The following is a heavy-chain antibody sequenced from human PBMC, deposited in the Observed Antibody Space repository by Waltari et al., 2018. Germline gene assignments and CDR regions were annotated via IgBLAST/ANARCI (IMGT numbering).Heavy chain of an antibody. J-gene: IGHJ6*02. D-gene: IGHD3-3*01. CDR2: IHHTGGI. CDR3: ARSKDYDFWSGYYENYYYGMDV. Sequence: QLQLQESGPGLLRPSETLSLTCTAAAGSISSTTDSWGWIRQPPGKGLEWIGSIHHTGGIYYNPPLKTRVTISADTSRQHLSRKLRSVTAADTALYYWARSKDYDFWSGYYENYYYGMDVWGQGTTVTVSS. V-gene: IGHV4-39*02. CDR1: AGSISSTTDS.